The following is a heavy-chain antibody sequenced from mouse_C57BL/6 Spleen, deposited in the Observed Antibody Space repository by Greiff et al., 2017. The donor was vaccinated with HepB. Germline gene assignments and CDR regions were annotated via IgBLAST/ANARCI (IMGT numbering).Heavy chain of an antibody. Sequence: VQLQQPGAELVMPGASVKLSCKASGYTFTSYWMHWVKQRPGQGLEWIGEIDPSDSYTNYNQKFKGKSTLTVDKSSSTAYMQLSSLTSEDSAVYYCARGDYGNSDYWGQGTTLTVSS. CDR2: IDPSDSYT. V-gene: IGHV1-69*01. D-gene: IGHD2-1*01. CDR3: ARGDYGNSDY. CDR1: GYTFTSYW. J-gene: IGHJ2*01.